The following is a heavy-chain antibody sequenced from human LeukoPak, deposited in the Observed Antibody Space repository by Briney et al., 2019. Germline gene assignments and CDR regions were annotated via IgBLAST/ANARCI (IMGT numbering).Heavy chain of an antibody. D-gene: IGHD3-22*01. CDR1: GFTFSSFW. CDR3: ARGNGYYFY. V-gene: IGHV3-7*01. CDR2: IQQDGSVK. J-gene: IGHJ4*02. Sequence: QTGGSLRLSCAASGFTFSSFWMSWVRQAPGKGLEWVANIQQDGSVKYYVDSVKGRFTISRDNAESSLYLQMNSLRAEDTAVYYCARGNGYYFYWGQGILVTVSS.